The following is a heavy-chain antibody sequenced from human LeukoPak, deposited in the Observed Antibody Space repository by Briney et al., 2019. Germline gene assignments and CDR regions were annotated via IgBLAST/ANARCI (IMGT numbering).Heavy chain of an antibody. Sequence: SETLSLTCAVYGGSFSGYYWSWIRQPPGKGLEWIGEINHSGSTNYNPSLKSRVTISVDTSKNQFSLKLSSVTAADTAAYYCAKKYNTGLDPWGQGTLVTVSS. CDR2: INHSGST. J-gene: IGHJ5*02. CDR3: AKKYNTGLDP. V-gene: IGHV4-34*01. D-gene: IGHD1-14*01. CDR1: GGSFSGYY.